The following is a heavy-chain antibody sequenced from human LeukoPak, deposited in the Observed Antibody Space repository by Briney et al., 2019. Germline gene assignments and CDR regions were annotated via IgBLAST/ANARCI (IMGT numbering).Heavy chain of an antibody. CDR2: INPNSGGT. Sequence: ASVKVSCKASGYTFTSYGISWVRQAPGQGLEWMGWINPNSGGTNYAQKFQGRVTMTRDTSISTAYMELSRLRSDDTAVYYCARRTGFFDAFDIWGQGTMVTVSS. CDR1: GYTFTSYG. V-gene: IGHV1-2*02. D-gene: IGHD7-27*01. J-gene: IGHJ3*02. CDR3: ARRTGFFDAFDI.